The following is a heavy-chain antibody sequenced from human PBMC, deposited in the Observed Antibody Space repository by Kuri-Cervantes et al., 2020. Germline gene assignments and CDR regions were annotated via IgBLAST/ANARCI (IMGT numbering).Heavy chain of an antibody. J-gene: IGHJ3*02. D-gene: IGHD5-24*01. CDR3: ARVEGKSDAFDI. CDR2: ISYDGSNK. Sequence: GESLKISCAASGFTFSSYAMHWVRQAPGKGLEWVAVISYDGSNKYYAGSVKGRFTISRDNSKNTLYLQMNSLRAEDTAVYYCARVEGKSDAFDIWGQGTMVTVSS. CDR1: GFTFSSYA. V-gene: IGHV3-30-3*01.